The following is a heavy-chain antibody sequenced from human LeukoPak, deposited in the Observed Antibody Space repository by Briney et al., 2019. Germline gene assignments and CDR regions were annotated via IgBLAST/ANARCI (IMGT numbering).Heavy chain of an antibody. D-gene: IGHD6-19*01. CDR1: GGSIRSSYYY. CDR3: AREYRSGVDY. Sequence: PSETLSLTCTVSGGSIRSSYYYWGWIRQPPGKGLEWIGSIYDSGSTYYNPSLESRVTISVDTSKNQFSLKLSSVTAADTAVYYCAREYRSGVDYWGQGTLVTVSS. J-gene: IGHJ4*02. V-gene: IGHV4-39*07. CDR2: IYDSGST.